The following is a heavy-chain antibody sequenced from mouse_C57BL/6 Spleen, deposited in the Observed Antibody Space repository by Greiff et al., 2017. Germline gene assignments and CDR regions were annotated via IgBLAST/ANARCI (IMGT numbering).Heavy chain of an antibody. V-gene: IGHV1-82*01. D-gene: IGHD1-1*01. CDR1: GYAFSSSW. Sequence: VQLQQSGPELVKPGASVKISCKASGYAFSSSWMNWVKQRPGQGLEWIGRIYPGDGDTNYNGKFKGKATLTADKSSSTAYMQLSSLTSDDSAVYFCARKSATYYGSSYVYCFDSWGQGTPLTVSS. CDR2: IYPGDGDT. J-gene: IGHJ2*01. CDR3: ARKSATYYGSSYVYCFDS.